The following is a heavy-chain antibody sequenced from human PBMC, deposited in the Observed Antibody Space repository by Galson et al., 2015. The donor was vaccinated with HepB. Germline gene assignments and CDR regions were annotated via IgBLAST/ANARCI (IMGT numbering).Heavy chain of an antibody. J-gene: IGHJ4*02. CDR1: GFRISNFA. D-gene: IGHD3-22*01. V-gene: IGHV3-30-3*01. Sequence: RLSCAASGFRISNFAMHWVRPAPGKGLEWVSMISYDGSNQFYIESVRGRFTISRDVSKNTLYLQMNSLRSEDTAVYYCARDPDDTSGYYLTFEYWGQGSLVTVSS. CDR3: ARDPDDTSGYYLTFEY. CDR2: ISYDGSNQ.